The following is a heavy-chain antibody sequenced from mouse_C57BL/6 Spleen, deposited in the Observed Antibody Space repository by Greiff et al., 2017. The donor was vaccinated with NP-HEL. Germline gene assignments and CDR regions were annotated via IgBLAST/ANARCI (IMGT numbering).Heavy chain of an antibody. CDR1: GFTFSSYA. Sequence: VQLKESGGGLVKPGGSLKLSCAASGFTFSSYAMSWVRQTPEKRLEWVATISDGGSYTYYPDNVKGRFTISRDNAKNNLYLQMSHLKSEDTAMYYCARDDVRLPAMDYWGQGTSVTVSS. V-gene: IGHV5-4*01. CDR3: ARDDVRLPAMDY. D-gene: IGHD3-2*02. J-gene: IGHJ4*01. CDR2: ISDGGSYT.